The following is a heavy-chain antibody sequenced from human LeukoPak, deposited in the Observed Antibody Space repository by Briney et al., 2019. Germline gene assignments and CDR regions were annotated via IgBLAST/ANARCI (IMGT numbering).Heavy chain of an antibody. CDR3: ARHRFLRAKGEEYQLLSGYYFDY. V-gene: IGHV4-59*08. D-gene: IGHD2-2*01. Sequence: GSLRLSCAASGFTFSSYSMNWVRQAPGKGLEWIGYIYYSGSTNYNPSLKSRVIISVDTSKNQFSLKLSSVTAADTAVYYCARHRFLRAKGEEYQLLSGYYFDYWGQGTLVTVSS. CDR2: IYYSGST. J-gene: IGHJ4*02. CDR1: GFTFSSYS.